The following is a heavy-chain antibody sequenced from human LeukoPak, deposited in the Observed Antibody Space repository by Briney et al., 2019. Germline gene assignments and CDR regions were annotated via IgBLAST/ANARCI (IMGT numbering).Heavy chain of an antibody. CDR1: GYTFSNYA. CDR3: AKSFGYTYGSS. Sequence: PGGSLRLSCAASGYTFSNYAMSWVRQAPGKGLEWVSTISSSSGGSIYYADSVKGRFTISRDNSKNTLYLQMNSLRAEDTALYYCAKSFGYTYGSSWGQGTLVTDSS. V-gene: IGHV3-23*01. D-gene: IGHD5-18*01. CDR2: ISSSSGGSI. J-gene: IGHJ5*02.